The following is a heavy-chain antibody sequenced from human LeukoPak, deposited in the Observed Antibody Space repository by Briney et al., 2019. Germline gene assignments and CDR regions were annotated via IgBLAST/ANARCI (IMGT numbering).Heavy chain of an antibody. CDR1: GGSISSGDYY. J-gene: IGHJ4*02. CDR2: IYYSGST. V-gene: IGHV4-30-4*01. Sequence: SETLSLTCTVSGGSISSGDYYWSWIRQPPGKGLEWIGYIYYSGSTYYNPSLRSRVTISVDTSKNHFSLKLSSVTAADTAVYYCARNRDGYNSFDYWGQGTLVTVSS. D-gene: IGHD5-24*01. CDR3: ARNRDGYNSFDY.